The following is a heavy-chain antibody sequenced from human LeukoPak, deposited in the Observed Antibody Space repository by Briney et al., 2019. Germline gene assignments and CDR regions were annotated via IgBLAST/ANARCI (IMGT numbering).Heavy chain of an antibody. CDR3: AKGGLYYYDPPGSD. D-gene: IGHD3-22*01. J-gene: IGHJ4*02. CDR2: ISGSGGSA. V-gene: IGHV3-23*01. CDR1: GFTFSSYA. Sequence: PGGSLRLSCAASGFTFSSYAMSWVPQAPGKGLEWVSAISGSGGSAYYADSVKGRFTISRDNSKNTLYLQMNSLRAEDTAVYYCAKGGLYYYDPPGSDWGQGTLVTVSS.